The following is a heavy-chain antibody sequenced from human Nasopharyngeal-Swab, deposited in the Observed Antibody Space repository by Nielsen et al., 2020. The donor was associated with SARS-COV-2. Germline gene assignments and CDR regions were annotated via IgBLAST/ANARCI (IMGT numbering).Heavy chain of an antibody. CDR2: ISVYNGNT. Sequence: ASVKVSCQASCYTFPNYCVSWVRKAPGQGVEWRGRISVYNGNTGYAQNFQGRVTMTTDTSTNTGYLELRSLRSDDTAVYYCARGNGWYPDHWGQGTLVTVSS. D-gene: IGHD6-19*01. CDR3: ARGNGWYPDH. CDR1: CYTFPNYC. J-gene: IGHJ4*02. V-gene: IGHV1-18*01.